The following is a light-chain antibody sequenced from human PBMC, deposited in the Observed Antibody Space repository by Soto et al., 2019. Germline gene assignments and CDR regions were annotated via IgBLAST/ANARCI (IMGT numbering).Light chain of an antibody. CDR1: SSNIGAGYD. J-gene: IGLJ2*01. CDR2: DNS. V-gene: IGLV1-40*01. Sequence: QSVLTQPPSVSGAPGQRVTISCTGSSSNIGAGYDVHWYQQLPGTAPKLLIYDNSNRPSGVPDRFSGSKSGTSASLAITGLQAEDEADYCCQSYDSSLSGYVVFGGGTKLTVL. CDR3: QSYDSSLSGYVV.